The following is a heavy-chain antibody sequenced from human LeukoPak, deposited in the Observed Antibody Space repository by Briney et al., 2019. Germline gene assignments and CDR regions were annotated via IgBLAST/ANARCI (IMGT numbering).Heavy chain of an antibody. CDR1: GGSISSSNW. Sequence: SETLSLTCAVPGGSISSSNWWSWVRQPPGKGLEWIGYIYYSGSTNYNPSLKSRVTISVDTSKNQFSLKLSSVTAADTAVYYCARDRQWPQSGWFDPWGQGTLVTVSS. J-gene: IGHJ5*02. CDR2: IYYSGST. V-gene: IGHV4-4*02. CDR3: ARDRQWPQSGWFDP. D-gene: IGHD6-19*01.